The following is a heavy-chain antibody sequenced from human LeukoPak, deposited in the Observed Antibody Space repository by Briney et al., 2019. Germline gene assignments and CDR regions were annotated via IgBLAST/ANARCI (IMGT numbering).Heavy chain of an antibody. Sequence: SETLSLTCTVSGGSISSYYWSWIRQPAGKGLEWIGRIYTSGSTNYNPSLKSRVTMSVDTSKNQFSLKLSSVTAADTAVYYCARWANYYDSRGYFQHWGQGTLVTVSS. D-gene: IGHD3-22*01. V-gene: IGHV4-4*07. J-gene: IGHJ1*01. CDR1: GGSISSYY. CDR2: IYTSGST. CDR3: ARWANYYDSRGYFQH.